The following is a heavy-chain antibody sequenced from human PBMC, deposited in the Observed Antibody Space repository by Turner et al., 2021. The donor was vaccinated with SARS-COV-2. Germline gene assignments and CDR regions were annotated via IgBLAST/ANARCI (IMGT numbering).Heavy chain of an antibody. Sequence: QVQLVESGGGVVQPGRSLRLSRAASGFTFSRYAMHWVRQAPGKGLEWVAVISYDGSNKYYADSVKGRFTISRDNSKNTLYLQMNSLRAEDTAVYYCAKGYSYAYYYGLDVWGQGTTVTVSS. CDR3: AKGYSYAYYYGLDV. CDR2: ISYDGSNK. J-gene: IGHJ6*02. V-gene: IGHV3-30*18. D-gene: IGHD5-18*01. CDR1: GFTFSRYA.